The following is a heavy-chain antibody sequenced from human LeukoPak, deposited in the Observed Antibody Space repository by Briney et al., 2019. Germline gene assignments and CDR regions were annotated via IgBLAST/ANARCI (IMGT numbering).Heavy chain of an antibody. CDR1: GGSSSIYY. D-gene: IGHD5-24*01. J-gene: IGHJ4*02. CDR3: ARGVAYYNFERSKRVPWGFDY. V-gene: IGHV4-59*01. CDR2: IDSRGST. Sequence: PSETLSLNCTGSGGSSSIYYWAWIRRPQGQELEWIGYIDSRGSTDYNPSLKSRVTMSVDMSKNHFALELSAVTAADTAVYYCARGVAYYNFERSKRVPWGFDYWGQGSLVIVSS.